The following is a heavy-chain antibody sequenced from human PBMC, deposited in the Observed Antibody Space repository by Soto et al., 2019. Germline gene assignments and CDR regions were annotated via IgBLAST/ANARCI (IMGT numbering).Heavy chain of an antibody. CDR3: ARVQSDSNGWYHFDS. Sequence: PGGSLRLPCAVSGFPVSCNPLGWVPPAPAKGLEWASVISSGGDTDYADSVRGRFTISRDSSRNTVYLQMNSLRPEDTAVYYCARVQSDSNGWYHFDSWGRGTLVTVSS. D-gene: IGHD6-19*01. V-gene: IGHV3-53*05. CDR1: GFPVSCNP. CDR2: ISSGGDT. J-gene: IGHJ4*02.